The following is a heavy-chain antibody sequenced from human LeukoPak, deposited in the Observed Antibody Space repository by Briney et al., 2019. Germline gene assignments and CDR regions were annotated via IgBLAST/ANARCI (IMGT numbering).Heavy chain of an antibody. CDR1: GFTFTTYW. J-gene: IGHJ4*02. CDR3: VRDIDHGDY. D-gene: IGHD1-14*01. CDR2: INRDGSTP. V-gene: IGHV3-74*01. Sequence: GGSLRLSCAASGFTFTTYWMHWVRQAPGKGLVWVSGINRDGSTPIYADSVKGRFTISRDNANNTLYLQMNSLRAEDTAVYYCVRDIDHGDYWGQGTRVTVSS.